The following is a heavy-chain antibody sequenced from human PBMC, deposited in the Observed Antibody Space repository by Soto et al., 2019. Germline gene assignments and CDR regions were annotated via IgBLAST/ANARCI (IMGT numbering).Heavy chain of an antibody. CDR3: ARLRGDYFDN. CDR1: GFTFSTYW. J-gene: IGHJ4*02. CDR2: IKQDGSET. V-gene: IGHV3-7*01. Sequence: EVPLVESGGGLVQPGGSLRLSCAASGFTFSTYWMTWVRQAPGKGLEWLANIKQDGSETHDLDGRFAISRDNAKNSLYLQMTSLRAEDTAVYYCARLRGDYFDNWGQGTLVTVSS.